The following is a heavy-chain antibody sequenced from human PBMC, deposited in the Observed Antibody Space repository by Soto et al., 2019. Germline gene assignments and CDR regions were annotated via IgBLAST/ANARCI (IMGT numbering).Heavy chain of an antibody. CDR3: ATGEWELPHF. V-gene: IGHV1-69*01. CDR2: IIPVLGKP. D-gene: IGHD1-26*01. Sequence: QVQLVQSGAEVKKPGSSVKVSCKASGGSFSNDPISWVRQAPGQGLEWMGGIIPVLGKPDYAQKYQGRVTIAADESTSTAYMELTNLVSQDTAMYYCATGEWELPHFWGQGSLLTVSS. CDR1: GGSFSNDP. J-gene: IGHJ4*02.